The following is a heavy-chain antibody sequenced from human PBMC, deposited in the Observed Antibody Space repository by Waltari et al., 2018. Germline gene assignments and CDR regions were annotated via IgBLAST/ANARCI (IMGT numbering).Heavy chain of an antibody. J-gene: IGHJ4*02. V-gene: IGHV2-5*01. CDR1: GFSLSTSGVG. D-gene: IGHD3-10*01. CDR2: IYWNDDK. Sequence: QITLKESGPTLVKPTQTLTLTCTFSGFSLSTSGVGVGWIRQPPGKALEWLALIYWNDDKRYSPSLKSRLTITKDTSKNQVVLTMTNMDPVDTATYDCAHRPPEWFRETLPFDYWGQGTLVTVSS. CDR3: AHRPPEWFRETLPFDY.